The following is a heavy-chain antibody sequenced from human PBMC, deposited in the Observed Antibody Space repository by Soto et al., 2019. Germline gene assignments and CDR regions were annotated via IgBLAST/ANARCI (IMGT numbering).Heavy chain of an antibody. CDR2: IDPYDTGI. J-gene: IGHJ4*02. CDR3: TRGGLDPLDY. V-gene: IGHV3-74*01. Sequence: EVQLVESGGGLVQPGGSLRLSCAASGFTFSNDWMHWVRQVPGKGLVWVSRIDPYDTGITYADSVKGRFAISRANARRNLHLQLNSLRAEDTAVYYCTRGGLDPLDYRGQGTLVAVSS. CDR1: GFTFSNDW. D-gene: IGHD1-1*01.